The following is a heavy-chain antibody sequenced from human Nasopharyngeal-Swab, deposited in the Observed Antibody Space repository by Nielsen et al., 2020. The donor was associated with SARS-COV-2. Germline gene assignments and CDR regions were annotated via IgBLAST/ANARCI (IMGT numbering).Heavy chain of an antibody. V-gene: IGHV3-74*03. D-gene: IGHD1-26*01. J-gene: IGHJ4*01. Sequence: GESLKISCAASGFTFFSYWMHWVRQVPGKGLEWVARVNEDGTTITYADSVKGRFTISRDYAKNTLFLRMRSLRDDDTAVYYCTRDLSGPVDLWGLGILVTVSS. CDR2: VNEDGTTI. CDR3: TRDLSGPVDL. CDR1: GFTFFSYW.